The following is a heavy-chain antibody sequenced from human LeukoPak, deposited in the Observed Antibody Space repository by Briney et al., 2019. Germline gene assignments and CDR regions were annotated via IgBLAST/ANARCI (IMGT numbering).Heavy chain of an antibody. J-gene: IGHJ4*02. D-gene: IGHD3-10*01. CDR2: INPSGGST. CDR3: ARGNPGVIDY. Sequence: ASVKVSCKASGYTFTGHYMHWVRQAPGQGLEWMGMINPSGGSTSYAQKFQGRVTMTRDTSTSTVYMELSSLRSEDTAVYYCARGNPGVIDYWGQGTLVTVSS. V-gene: IGHV1-46*01. CDR1: GYTFTGHY.